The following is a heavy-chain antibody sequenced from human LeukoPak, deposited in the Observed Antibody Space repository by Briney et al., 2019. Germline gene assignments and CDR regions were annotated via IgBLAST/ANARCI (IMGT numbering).Heavy chain of an antibody. CDR3: ARVLSVGQEQQLVPGFDY. CDR1: GYTFTGYY. Sequence: ASVKVSCKASGYTFTGYYMHWVRQAPGQGLEWMGWINPNSGGTNYAQKFQGRVTMTRDTSISTAYMELSRLRSDDTAVYYCARVLSVGQEQQLVPGFDYWGQGTLVTVSS. CDR2: INPNSGGT. V-gene: IGHV1-2*02. D-gene: IGHD6-13*01. J-gene: IGHJ4*02.